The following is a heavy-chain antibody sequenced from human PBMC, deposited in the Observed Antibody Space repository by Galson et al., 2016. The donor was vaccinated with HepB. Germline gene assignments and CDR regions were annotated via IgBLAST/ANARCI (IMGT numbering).Heavy chain of an antibody. CDR3: ARQQMATIRDVI. D-gene: IGHD5-24*01. CDR2: IWYDESKQ. Sequence: SLRLSCAASGFTLSSYGMHWVRQAPGKGLEWVAVIWYDESKQYYADSVKGRFTISRDSSKNTLYLQMNSLRAEDTAVYYCARQQMATIRDVIWGQGTMVTVSS. CDR1: GFTLSSYG. V-gene: IGHV3-33*01. J-gene: IGHJ3*02.